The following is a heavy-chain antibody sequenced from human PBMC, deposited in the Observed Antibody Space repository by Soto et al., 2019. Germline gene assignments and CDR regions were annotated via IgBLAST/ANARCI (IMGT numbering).Heavy chain of an antibody. V-gene: IGHV4-31*03. J-gene: IGHJ6*02. CDR3: ASGTEVSPSWDV. D-gene: IGHD1-26*01. CDR1: GGSISSGGYY. Sequence: QVQLQESGPGLVKPSQTLSLTCTVSGGSISSGGYYWSRIRQHPGKGLEWIGYIYYSGSTYYNPSLKSRFTISVDASKNQFSLRLSSVTAGDTAVYYCASGTEVSPSWDVWGQGTPVTVSS. CDR2: IYYSGST.